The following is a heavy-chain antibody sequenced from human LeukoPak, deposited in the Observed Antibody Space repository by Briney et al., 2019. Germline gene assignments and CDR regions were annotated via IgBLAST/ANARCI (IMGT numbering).Heavy chain of an antibody. J-gene: IGHJ4*02. CDR3: AKHPGSSDYSTFDY. V-gene: IGHV3-23*01. CDR2: VSGSGGST. D-gene: IGHD3-22*01. Sequence: PGGTLRLSCAASGFSFSRNAMSWVRQAPGKGLEWVSTVSGSGGSTYYADSVKGRFSISRDNSKNTLYLQMNSLRAEDTAVYFCAKHPGSSDYSTFDYWGQGTLVTVSS. CDR1: GFSFSRNA.